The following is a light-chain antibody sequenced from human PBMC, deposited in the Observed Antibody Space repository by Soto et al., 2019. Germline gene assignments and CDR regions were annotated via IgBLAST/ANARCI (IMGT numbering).Light chain of an antibody. CDR3: QNYNGAPWT. CDR2: AAS. Sequence: DIQMTPSPSSPSASVGDRVTITCRASQGISTYLVWYQQKPGTVPKLLIFAASTLQSGVPSRFSGSGSGTDFTLTISSLQPEDVATYYCQNYNGAPWTFGQGTKVEIK. V-gene: IGKV1-27*01. J-gene: IGKJ1*01. CDR1: QGISTY.